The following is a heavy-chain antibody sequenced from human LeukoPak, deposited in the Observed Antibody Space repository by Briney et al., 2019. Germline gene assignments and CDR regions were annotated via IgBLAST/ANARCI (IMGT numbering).Heavy chain of an antibody. J-gene: IGHJ4*02. CDR1: GGSISSGGYY. D-gene: IGHD3-10*01. Sequence: SQTLSLTCTVSGGSISSGGYYWSWIRQHPGKGLEWIGYIYYSGSTYYNPSLKSRVTISVDTSKSQFSLKLSSVTAADTAVYYCARDQYYGSGSYYTLGYWGQGTLVTVSS. V-gene: IGHV4-31*03. CDR2: IYYSGST. CDR3: ARDQYYGSGSYYTLGY.